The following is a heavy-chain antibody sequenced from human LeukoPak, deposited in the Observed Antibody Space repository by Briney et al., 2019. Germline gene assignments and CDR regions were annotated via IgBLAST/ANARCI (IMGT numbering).Heavy chain of an antibody. CDR3: ARRLGS. J-gene: IGHJ1*01. V-gene: IGHV3-72*01. CDR1: GFTFSDHY. D-gene: IGHD3-10*01. CDR2: IRNKADSYTT. Sequence: GGSLRLSCAASGFTFSDHYMDWGRQAPGKGLEWVCRIRNKADSYTTEYAALVKGRFTISRNDAKNSPYLQMNSLKTEDPAVYYCARRLGSWAQGSLATVSS.